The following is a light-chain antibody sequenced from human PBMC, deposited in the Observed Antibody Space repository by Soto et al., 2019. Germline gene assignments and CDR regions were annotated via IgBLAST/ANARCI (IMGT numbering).Light chain of an antibody. Sequence: QSALTQPASVSWSPGQSITISCTGTSGDIGSYNLVSWYQQHPGKAPKLMIYDGIKRPSGVSNRFSGSKSGNTASLTISGLQAEDEADYYCCSYAGDSTFVFGGGTKLTVL. J-gene: IGLJ3*02. V-gene: IGLV2-23*03. CDR2: DGI. CDR3: CSYAGDSTFV. CDR1: SGDIGSYNL.